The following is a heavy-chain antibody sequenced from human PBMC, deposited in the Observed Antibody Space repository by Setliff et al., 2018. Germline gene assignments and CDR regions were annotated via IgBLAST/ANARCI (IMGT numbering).Heavy chain of an antibody. Sequence: PSETLSLTCAVSGYSISSGNYWGWIRQPPGKGLEWIGSISHSGSAYYNPSLKSRVTISVDTSKNQFSLKLSSVTAADTAVYYCARSPGRGGYYYLTLYYWGQGTLVTVSS. V-gene: IGHV4-38-2*01. CDR2: ISHSGSA. CDR3: ARSPGRGGYYYLTLYY. J-gene: IGHJ4*02. CDR1: GYSISSGNY. D-gene: IGHD3-22*01.